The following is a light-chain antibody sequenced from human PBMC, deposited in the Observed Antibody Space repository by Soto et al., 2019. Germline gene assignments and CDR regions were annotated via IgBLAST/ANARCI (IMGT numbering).Light chain of an antibody. J-gene: IGKJ5*01. CDR2: GAS. V-gene: IGKV3-11*01. Sequence: IVLTQSPATLSLSPWERATLSCRASQSVSSSLAWYQQKPGQAPRLLIYGASSRATGIPDRFSGSGSGTDFTLTISGLEPEDFAVYYCQQYIKWPITFGQGTRLEIK. CDR1: QSVSSS. CDR3: QQYIKWPIT.